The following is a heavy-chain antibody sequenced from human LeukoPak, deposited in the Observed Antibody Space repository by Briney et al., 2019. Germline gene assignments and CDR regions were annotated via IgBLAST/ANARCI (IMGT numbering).Heavy chain of an antibody. J-gene: IGHJ3*02. CDR1: GFTFSSYE. V-gene: IGHV3-43D*03. CDR2: ISWDGGST. Sequence: GGSLRLSCAASGFTFSSYEMNWVRQAPGKGLEWVSLISWDGGSTYYADSVKGRFTISRDNSKNSLYLQMNSLRAEDTALYYCANGGAYCGGDCYSNDAFDIWGQGTMVTVSS. CDR3: ANGGAYCGGDCYSNDAFDI. D-gene: IGHD2-21*02.